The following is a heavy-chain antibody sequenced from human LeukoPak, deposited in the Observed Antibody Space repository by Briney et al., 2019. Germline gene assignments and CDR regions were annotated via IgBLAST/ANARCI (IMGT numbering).Heavy chain of an antibody. CDR2: NNSDGRST. CDR1: GFPFSSHW. Sequence: TGGSLRLSCSASGFPFSSHWMHWVRQAPGKGLVWVSRNNSDGRSTSYADSVKGRFTISRDNAKDTPYLQINNLSGQGTAVYYCARYCGGDCDAFDIWGEGTMVTLSS. CDR3: ARYCGGDCDAFDI. V-gene: IGHV3-74*01. D-gene: IGHD2-21*01. J-gene: IGHJ3*02.